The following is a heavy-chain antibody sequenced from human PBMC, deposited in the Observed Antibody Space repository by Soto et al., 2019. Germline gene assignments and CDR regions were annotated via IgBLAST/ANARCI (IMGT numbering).Heavy chain of an antibody. CDR3: TTDQGFISTSCYADYYYYGMDV. J-gene: IGHJ6*02. V-gene: IGHV3-15*07. CDR2: IKSKTDGGTT. D-gene: IGHD2-2*01. Sequence: PGGSLRLSCAASGFTFSNAWMNWVRQAPGKGLEWVGRIKSKTDGGTTDYAAPVKGRFTISRDDSKNTLYLQMNSLKTEDTAVYYCTTDQGFISTSCYADYYYYGMDVWGQGTTVTVSS. CDR1: GFTFSNAW.